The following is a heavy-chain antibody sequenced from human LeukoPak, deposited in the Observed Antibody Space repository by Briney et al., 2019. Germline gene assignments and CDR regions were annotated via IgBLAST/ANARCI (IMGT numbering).Heavy chain of an antibody. CDR2: ISWNSGSI. Sequence: PGGSLRLSCAASGFTFSTFAMIWVRQPPGKGLEWVSGISWNSGSIGYADSVKGRYTISRDNAKNSLYLQMNSLRAEDMALYYCAKDMGGGGSDAFDIWGQGTMVTVSS. CDR3: AKDMGGGGSDAFDI. J-gene: IGHJ3*02. CDR1: GFTFSTFA. V-gene: IGHV3-9*03. D-gene: IGHD3-16*01.